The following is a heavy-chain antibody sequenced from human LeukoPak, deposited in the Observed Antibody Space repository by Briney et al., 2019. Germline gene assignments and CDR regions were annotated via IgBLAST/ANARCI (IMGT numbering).Heavy chain of an antibody. D-gene: IGHD3-10*01. CDR1: GFTFSSYA. J-gene: IGHJ4*02. Sequence: GGSLRLSCTASGFTFSSYAMSWVRQAPGKGLKRVSSISESGDTPYYADSVKGRFTISRDNSTNTLYLQMNSLRAEDTAVYYCAKVGVWYYGSGTYFDYWGQGTVVTISS. V-gene: IGHV3-23*01. CDR3: AKVGVWYYGSGTYFDY. CDR2: ISESGDTP.